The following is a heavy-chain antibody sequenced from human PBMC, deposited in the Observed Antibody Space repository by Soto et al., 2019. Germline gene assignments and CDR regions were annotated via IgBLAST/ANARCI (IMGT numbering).Heavy chain of an antibody. V-gene: IGHV4-30-2*01. CDR3: ASGTTRATSYYFDY. Sequence: SETLSLTCAVSGGSISSGGYSWSWIRQPPGKGLEWIGYIYHSGGTYYNPSLKSRVTISVDRSKNQFSLKLSSVTAADTAVYYCASGTTRATSYYFDYWGQGTLVTVSS. CDR1: GGSISSGGYS. J-gene: IGHJ4*02. D-gene: IGHD1-7*01. CDR2: IYHSGGT.